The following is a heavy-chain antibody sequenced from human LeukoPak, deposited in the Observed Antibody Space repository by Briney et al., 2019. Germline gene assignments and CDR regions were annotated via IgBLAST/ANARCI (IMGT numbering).Heavy chain of an antibody. CDR3: AKSAGVATIYFDS. J-gene: IGHJ4*02. V-gene: IGHV3-23*01. CDR1: GFAFGSYA. D-gene: IGHD3-3*01. Sequence: GGSLRLSCAASGFAFGSYAMAWVRQAPGKGLEGVAAIGSDYDRVHEDSVKGRFTISRDNSKSTLYLQMDNLRAEDTAVYFCAKSAGVATIYFDSWGQGALVTVSS. CDR2: IGSDYDR.